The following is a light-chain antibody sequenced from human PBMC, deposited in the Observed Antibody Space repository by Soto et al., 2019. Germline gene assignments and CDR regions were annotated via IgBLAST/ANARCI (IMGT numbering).Light chain of an antibody. CDR2: SAS. CDR1: QGIGVR. V-gene: IGKV1-12*01. J-gene: IGKJ1*01. CDR3: LQVNSFPRT. Sequence: IQMTQSPSSLSASIGDTVTITCRASQGIGVRLAWFQQKPGQAPQYLIQSASTLQSGVPPRFSGSGSGTEFILTINSLQPEDVAIYYCLQVNSFPRTFGQGTRVDLK.